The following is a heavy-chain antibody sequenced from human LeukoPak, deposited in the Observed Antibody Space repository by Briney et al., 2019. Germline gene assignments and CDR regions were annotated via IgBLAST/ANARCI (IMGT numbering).Heavy chain of an antibody. V-gene: IGHV4-34*01. CDR3: ARRVYYDSSGYYRRLRTRLAEYFQH. CDR1: GGSFSGYY. D-gene: IGHD3-22*01. CDR2: INHSGST. Sequence: PSETLSLTCAVYGGSFSGYYWSWIRQPPGKGLEWIGEINHSGSTNYNPSLKSRVTISVDTSKNQFSLKLSSVTAADTAVYYCARRVYYDSSGYYRRLRTRLAEYFQHWGQGTLVTVSS. J-gene: IGHJ1*01.